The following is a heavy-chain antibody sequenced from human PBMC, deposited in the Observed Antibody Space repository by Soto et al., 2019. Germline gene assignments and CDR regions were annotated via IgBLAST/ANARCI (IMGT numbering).Heavy chain of an antibody. Sequence: SETLSLTCSVSGDSINSDKYYWGWIRQPPGKGLEWIGSIYFRGNTYYNPSLQTRVTISLDKSKSQFSLRLNSVTAADSAVYFCARLEGLATISYYFDYWGQGALVTVSS. CDR3: ARLEGLATISYYFDY. CDR2: IYFRGNT. CDR1: GDSINSDKYY. V-gene: IGHV4-39*01. D-gene: IGHD3-9*01. J-gene: IGHJ4*02.